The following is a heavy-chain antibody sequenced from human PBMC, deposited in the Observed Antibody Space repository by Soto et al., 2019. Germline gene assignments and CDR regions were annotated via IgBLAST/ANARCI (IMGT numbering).Heavy chain of an antibody. Sequence: PVGSLRLSCAASGFTFSSCAMGWVRQAPGKGLEWVSDIIDSGGSTYYADSVKGRFTISRDNSKNTLYLQMNSLRTEDTAAYYCPRRGPGTYLDYWGQGTLVTVSS. V-gene: IGHV3-23*01. D-gene: IGHD6-13*01. CDR2: IIDSGGST. CDR3: PRRGPGTYLDY. CDR1: GFTFSSCA. J-gene: IGHJ4*02.